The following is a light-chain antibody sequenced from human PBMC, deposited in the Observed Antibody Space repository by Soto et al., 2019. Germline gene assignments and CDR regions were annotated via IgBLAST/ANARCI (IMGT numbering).Light chain of an antibody. V-gene: IGLV2-14*01. Sequence: QSVLTQPASISGSPGQSITISCTGTNSDVGGYNYVSWYQQYPGKAPKLMIYDGDNRPSGVSYRFSGSKSGNTASLTISGLQAEDEADYYCSSYTTSSTVVFGGGTKLTVL. CDR1: NSDVGGYNY. J-gene: IGLJ2*01. CDR2: DGD. CDR3: SSYTTSSTVV.